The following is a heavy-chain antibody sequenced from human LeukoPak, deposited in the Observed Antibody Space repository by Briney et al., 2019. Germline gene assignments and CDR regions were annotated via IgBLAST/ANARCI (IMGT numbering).Heavy chain of an antibody. Sequence: PGGSLRLSCAASGFTFSSYGMHWVRQAPGKGLEWVAVISYDGSNKYYADSVKGRFTISRDNSKNTLYLQMNSLRAEDTAVYYCAKDHRGYGSGSYYKVEALDIWGQGTMVTVSS. CDR2: ISYDGSNK. CDR3: AKDHRGYGSGSYYKVEALDI. D-gene: IGHD3-10*01. J-gene: IGHJ3*02. CDR1: GFTFSSYG. V-gene: IGHV3-30*18.